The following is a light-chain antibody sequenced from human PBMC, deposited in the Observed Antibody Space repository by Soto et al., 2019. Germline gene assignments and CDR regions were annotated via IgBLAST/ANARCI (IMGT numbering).Light chain of an antibody. V-gene: IGLV2-14*01. CDR3: SSDTSSSTLMV. CDR2: DVS. CDR1: SSDVGGYNY. J-gene: IGLJ2*01. Sequence: QSALTQPASVSGAPGQSITISCTGTSSDVGGYNYVSWYQQHPGKAPKLMIYDVSNRPSGVSNRFSDSKSGTTASLTISGLQAEDEADYYCSSDTSSSTLMVFGGGTKVTVL.